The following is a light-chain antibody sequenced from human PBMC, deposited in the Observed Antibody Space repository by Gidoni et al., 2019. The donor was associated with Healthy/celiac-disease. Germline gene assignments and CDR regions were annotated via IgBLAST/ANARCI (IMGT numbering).Light chain of an antibody. CDR1: QGISNS. CDR2: AAS. V-gene: IGKV1-NL1*01. Sequence: IQITQSPSSLSASVGDRVTITCRASQGISNSLAWYQQKPGKAPKLLLYAASRLESGVPSRFSGSGSGTDYTLTISSLQPEDFATYYCQQYYSTPPATFGGGTKVEIK. J-gene: IGKJ4*01. CDR3: QQYYSTPPAT.